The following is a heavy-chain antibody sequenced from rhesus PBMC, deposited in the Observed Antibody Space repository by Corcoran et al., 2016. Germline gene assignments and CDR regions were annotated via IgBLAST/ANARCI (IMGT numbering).Heavy chain of an antibody. J-gene: IGHJ4*01. CDR2: IYGIGSST. CDR3: ARAERQLERGGYYFDY. D-gene: IGHD6-25*01. Sequence: QLQLQESGPGLVKPSETLSVTCAVSGGSISSSYWSWIRQAPGKGLEWIGYIYGIGSSTNYNPSLKSRVTLSVDTSKNQLSLKLSSVTTADTAVYYCARAERQLERGGYYFDYWGQGVLVTVSS. CDR1: GGSISSSY. V-gene: IGHV4-169*01.